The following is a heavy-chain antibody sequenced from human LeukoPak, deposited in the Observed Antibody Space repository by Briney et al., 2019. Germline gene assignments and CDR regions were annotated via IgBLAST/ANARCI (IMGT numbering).Heavy chain of an antibody. V-gene: IGHV3-21*01. D-gene: IGHD2-2*01. CDR3: ARDRYCSSTSCRTSMSYFQH. Sequence: GGSLRLSCAASGFTFSSYSMNWVRQAPGKGLEWVSSISSSSSYIYYADSVKGRFTISRDNAKNSLYLQMNSLRAEDTAVYYCARDRYCSSTSCRTSMSYFQHWGQGTLVTVPS. J-gene: IGHJ1*01. CDR2: ISSSSSYI. CDR1: GFTFSSYS.